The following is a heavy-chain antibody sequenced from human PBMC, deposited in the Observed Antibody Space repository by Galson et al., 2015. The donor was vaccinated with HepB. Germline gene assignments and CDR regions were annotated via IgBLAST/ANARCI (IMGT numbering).Heavy chain of an antibody. CDR3: TTDLDAYYDILTGHDKGY. CDR2: TQNKAKNYIT. CDR1: GLTLSEHY. Sequence: SLRLSCAGSGLTLSEHYMDWVRQAPGKGLEWVGRTQNKAKNYITEYAASVKGRFTISRDDSTNSVYLQMNSLKTEDTAVYYCTTDLDAYYDILTGHDKGYWGQGTLVTVSS. J-gene: IGHJ4*02. D-gene: IGHD3-9*01. V-gene: IGHV3-72*01.